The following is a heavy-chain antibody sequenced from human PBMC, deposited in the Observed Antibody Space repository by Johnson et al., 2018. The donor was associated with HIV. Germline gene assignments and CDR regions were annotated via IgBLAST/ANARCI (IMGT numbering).Heavy chain of an antibody. V-gene: IGHV3-23*04. CDR2: ISGSGGSI. Sequence: VQLVESGGGLVQPGGSLRLSCAASGFTFSSYAMSWVRQAPGKGLEWVSAISGSGGSIGYADSLKGRFTISRDNAKNSVYLQMNSLRAEDTAVYYCARDGVIRGVRYAFDLWGQGTMVSVPS. D-gene: IGHD3-10*01. CDR1: GFTFSSYA. CDR3: ARDGVIRGVRYAFDL. J-gene: IGHJ3*01.